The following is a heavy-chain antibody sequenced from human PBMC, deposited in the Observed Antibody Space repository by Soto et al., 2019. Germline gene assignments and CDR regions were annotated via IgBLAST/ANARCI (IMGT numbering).Heavy chain of an antibody. CDR3: ARGGLARVYYFDY. J-gene: IGHJ4*02. Sequence: QVQLQESGPGLVKPSQSLSLTCTVSGGSISSGGYYWSWIRQHPGKGLEWIGYIYYSGSTYYNPSLKSRVTISVDTSKNQFSLKLSSVTAADTAVYYCARGGLARVYYFDYWGQGTLVTVSS. CDR1: GGSISSGGYY. CDR2: IYYSGST. D-gene: IGHD1-26*01. V-gene: IGHV4-31*03.